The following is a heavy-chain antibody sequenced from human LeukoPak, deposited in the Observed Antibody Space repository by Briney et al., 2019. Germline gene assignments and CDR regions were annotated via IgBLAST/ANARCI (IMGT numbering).Heavy chain of an antibody. CDR2: INAYNGNK. V-gene: IGHV1-18*04. D-gene: IGHD3-10*01. CDR3: ARSCGSVSPPWFDP. Sequence: ASVKVSCKASGYTFTSYGISWVRQAPGKGLAWMGWINAYNGNKNNAQKLQGRVTMTTDTSTSTAYMELRSLRSDDTAVYYCARSCGSVSPPWFDPWGQGTLVTVSS. J-gene: IGHJ5*02. CDR1: GYTFTSYG.